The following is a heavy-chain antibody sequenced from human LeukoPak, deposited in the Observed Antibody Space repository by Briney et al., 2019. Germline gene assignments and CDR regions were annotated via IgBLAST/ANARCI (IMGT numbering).Heavy chain of an antibody. D-gene: IGHD4-23*01. CDR1: GFTFSSYA. CDR3: AKDLSVVTPFDY. V-gene: IGHV3-30*04. Sequence: GGSLRLSSAASGFTFSSYAMHWVRQAPGKGLEWVAVISYDGSNKYYADSVKGRFTISRDNSKNTLYLQMNGLRAEDTAVYYCAKDLSVVTPFDYWGQGTPVTVSS. J-gene: IGHJ4*02. CDR2: ISYDGSNK.